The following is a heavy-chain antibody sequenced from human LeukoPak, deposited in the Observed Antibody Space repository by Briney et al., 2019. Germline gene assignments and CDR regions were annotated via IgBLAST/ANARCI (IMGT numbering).Heavy chain of an antibody. CDR3: ARGLPCYYGSGSYSSNWFDP. CDR2: INHSGST. J-gene: IGHJ5*02. Sequence: PSETLSLTCAVYGGSFSGYYWSWIRQPPGKGLEWIGEINHSGSTNYNPSLKSRVTISVDTSKNQFSLKLSSVTAADTAVYYCARGLPCYYGSGSYSSNWFDPWGQGTLVTVSS. V-gene: IGHV4-34*01. D-gene: IGHD3-10*01. CDR1: GGSFSGYY.